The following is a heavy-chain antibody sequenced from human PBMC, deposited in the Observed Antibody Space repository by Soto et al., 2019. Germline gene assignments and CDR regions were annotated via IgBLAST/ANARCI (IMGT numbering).Heavy chain of an antibody. CDR2: INPSGGST. J-gene: IGHJ5*02. D-gene: IGHD2-2*01. Sequence: ASVKASCKASGYTFTSNYIHWVRQAPGQGLEWMGVINPSGGSTSYAQNFQGRVTMTRDTSTSTVYMELSSLRSEDTAVYYCVRESTPTRWFDPWGQGTLVTVSS. V-gene: IGHV1-46*03. CDR1: GYTFTSNY. CDR3: VRESTPTRWFDP.